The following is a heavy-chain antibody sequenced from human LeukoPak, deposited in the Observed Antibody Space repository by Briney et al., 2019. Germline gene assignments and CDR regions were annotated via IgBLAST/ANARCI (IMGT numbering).Heavy chain of an antibody. CDR3: ANSPFWSGYSPRGY. CDR1: GFTFSSYE. J-gene: IGHJ4*02. V-gene: IGHV3-48*03. CDR2: ISSSGSTI. Sequence: PGGSLRLSCAASGFTFSSYEMNWVRQAPGKGLEWVSYISSSGSTIYYADSVKGRFTISRDNAKNSLYLQMNSLRAEDTAVYYCANSPFWSGYSPRGYWGQGTLVTVSS. D-gene: IGHD3-3*01.